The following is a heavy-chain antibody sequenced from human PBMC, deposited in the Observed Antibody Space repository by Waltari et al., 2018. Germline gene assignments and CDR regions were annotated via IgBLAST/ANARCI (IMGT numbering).Heavy chain of an antibody. CDR2: IYYSGST. J-gene: IGHJ4*02. D-gene: IGHD1-26*01. Sequence: QVQLQESGPGLVKPSETLSLTCTVPGGSISRYYWSWIRQPPGKGLEWIGYIYYSGSTNYNPALKSRVTISVDTSKNQFSLKLSSVTAADTAVYYCARVTRGIVGATQFDYWGQGTLVTVSS. CDR1: GGSISRYY. CDR3: ARVTRGIVGATQFDY. V-gene: IGHV4-59*01.